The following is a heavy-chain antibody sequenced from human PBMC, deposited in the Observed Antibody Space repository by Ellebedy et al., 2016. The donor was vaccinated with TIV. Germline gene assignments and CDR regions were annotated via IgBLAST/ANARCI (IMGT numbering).Heavy chain of an antibody. CDR1: GFTFSLYW. J-gene: IGHJ3*02. D-gene: IGHD4-11*01. CDR2: IQQDGSEK. Sequence: GESLKISXAASGFTFSLYWMTWVRPAPGRGLEWVANIQQDGSEKYYVDSVKGRFTISRDNTRNSLSLQMNSLRAEDTAVYYCARQFTAYSYGFDIWGQGTTVTVSS. V-gene: IGHV3-7*01. CDR3: ARQFTAYSYGFDI.